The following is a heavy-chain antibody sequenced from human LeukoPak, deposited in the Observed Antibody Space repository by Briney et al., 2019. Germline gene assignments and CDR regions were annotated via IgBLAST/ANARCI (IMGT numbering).Heavy chain of an antibody. CDR1: GDSISSSTCN. J-gene: IGHJ4*02. D-gene: IGHD3-22*01. CDR2: ISQSGNS. CDR3: ARDQVNYDIPDHFDY. V-gene: IGHV4-30-2*01. Sequence: PSETLSLTCKVSGDSISSSTCNWSWIRQPPGKGLEWIGYISQSGNSYFTPSLKSRATISVDRSKNHFSLTLISVTAADTAVYYCARDQVNYDIPDHFDYWGKGTLVAVSS.